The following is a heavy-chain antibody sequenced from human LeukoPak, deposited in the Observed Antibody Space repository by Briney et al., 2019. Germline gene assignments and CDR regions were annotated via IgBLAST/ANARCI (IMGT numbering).Heavy chain of an antibody. D-gene: IGHD2-15*01. J-gene: IGHJ6*03. CDR1: GGSISSSSYY. CDR3: ALLPATYYYYYMDV. V-gene: IGHV4-39*01. Sequence: SETLSLTCTVSGGSISSSSYYWGWIRQPPGKGLEWIGSIYYSGSTYYNPSLKSRVTISVDTSKNQFSLKLSSVTAADTAVYYCALLPATYYYYYMDVWGKGTTVTVSS. CDR2: IYYSGST.